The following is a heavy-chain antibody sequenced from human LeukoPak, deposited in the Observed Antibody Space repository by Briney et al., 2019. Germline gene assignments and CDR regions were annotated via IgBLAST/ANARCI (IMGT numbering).Heavy chain of an antibody. J-gene: IGHJ4*02. V-gene: IGHV3-11*05. D-gene: IGHD2-15*01. CDR2: ISSTSTYT. CDR3: AKEFCSGGSCNLDY. Sequence: PGGSLRLSCAASGFTFSDYYMSWVRQAPGKGLEWVSYISSTSTYTNYADSVKSRFTISRDNAKNSLYLQMNSLRAEDTAVYYCAKEFCSGGSCNLDYWGQGTLVTVSS. CDR1: GFTFSDYY.